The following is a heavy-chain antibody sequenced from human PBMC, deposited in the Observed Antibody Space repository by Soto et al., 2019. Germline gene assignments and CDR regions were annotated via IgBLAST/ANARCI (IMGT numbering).Heavy chain of an antibody. CDR1: GGSISSGGYY. CDR3: ARDSIAAAGSHYYYYGVDV. D-gene: IGHD6-13*01. J-gene: IGHJ6*02. V-gene: IGHV4-31*03. CDR2: IYYSGST. Sequence: SETLSLTCTVSGGSISSGGYYWSWIRQHPGKGLEWIGYIYYSGSTYYNPSLKSRVTISVDTSKNQFSLKLSSVTAADTAVYYCARDSIAAAGSHYYYYGVDVWGQGTTVTVSS.